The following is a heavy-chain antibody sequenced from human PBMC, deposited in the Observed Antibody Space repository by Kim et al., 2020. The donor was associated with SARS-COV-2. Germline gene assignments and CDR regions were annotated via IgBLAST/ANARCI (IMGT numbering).Heavy chain of an antibody. V-gene: IGHV3-7*01. J-gene: IGHJ6*02. CDR1: GFTFSSYW. CDR2: IKQDGSEK. D-gene: IGHD6-13*01. Sequence: GGSLRLSRAASGFTFSSYWMSWVRQAPGKGLEWVANIKQDGSEKYYVDSVKGRFTISRDNAKNSLYLQMNSLRAEDTAVYYCARDPIGRGSSWPTGGSFYSYGMDVWGQGTTVTVSS. CDR3: ARDPIGRGSSWPTGGSFYSYGMDV.